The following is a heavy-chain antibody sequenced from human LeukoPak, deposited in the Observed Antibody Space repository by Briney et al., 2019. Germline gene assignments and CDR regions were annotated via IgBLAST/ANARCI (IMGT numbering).Heavy chain of an antibody. J-gene: IGHJ4*02. V-gene: IGHV3-33*06. CDR3: AKSLDGYNLDY. CDR1: GFIFSNYG. Sequence: PGMSLRLSCAASGFIFSNYGMHWVRQAPGKGLEWMAVIWYDGSKKYYADSVKGRFTISRDNSRNTLYLQMDSLRAEDTAVYYCAKSLDGYNLDYWGQGTLVTVSS. D-gene: IGHD5-24*01. CDR2: IWYDGSKK.